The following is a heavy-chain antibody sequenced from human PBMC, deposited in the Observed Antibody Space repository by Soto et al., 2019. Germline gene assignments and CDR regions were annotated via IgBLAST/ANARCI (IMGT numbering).Heavy chain of an antibody. CDR2: ISYDGSNK. Sequence: GGSLRLSCAASGFTFSSYGMHWVRQAPGKGLEWVAVISYDGSNKYYADSVKGRFTISRDNSKNTLYLQMNSLRAEDTAVYYCVANDFWSGYHPPYSYYGMDVWGQGTTVTVSS. CDR1: GFTFSSYG. CDR3: VANDFWSGYHPPYSYYGMDV. V-gene: IGHV3-30*03. D-gene: IGHD3-3*01. J-gene: IGHJ6*02.